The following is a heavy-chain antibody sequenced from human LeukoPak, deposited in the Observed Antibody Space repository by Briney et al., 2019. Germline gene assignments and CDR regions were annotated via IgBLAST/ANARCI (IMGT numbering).Heavy chain of an antibody. CDR1: GFTFSSYS. CDR2: ISSTSSFI. Sequence: GGSLRLSCAASGFTFSSYSMNWVRQTPGKGLEWVSFISSTSSFIYYADSVKGRFTISRDNAKNSLYLQMNSLRAEDTALYFCARDPYSGNYGNYYYYYMDVWGKGTTVTISS. D-gene: IGHD1-26*01. CDR3: ARDPYSGNYGNYYYYYMDV. J-gene: IGHJ6*03. V-gene: IGHV3-21*01.